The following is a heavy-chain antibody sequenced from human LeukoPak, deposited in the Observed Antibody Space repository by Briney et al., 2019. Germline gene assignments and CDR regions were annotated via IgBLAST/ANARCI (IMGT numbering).Heavy chain of an antibody. Sequence: EASVKVSCKASGYTFTGYYMHWVRQAPGQGLEWMGIINPSGGSTSYAQKFQGRVTMTRDMSTSTVYMELSSLRSEDTAVYYCARAGGYSYGYSVAFRIYYYYYMDVWGKGTTVTVSS. J-gene: IGHJ6*03. CDR3: ARAGGYSYGYSVAFRIYYYYYMDV. CDR1: GYTFTGYY. V-gene: IGHV1-46*01. CDR2: INPSGGST. D-gene: IGHD5-18*01.